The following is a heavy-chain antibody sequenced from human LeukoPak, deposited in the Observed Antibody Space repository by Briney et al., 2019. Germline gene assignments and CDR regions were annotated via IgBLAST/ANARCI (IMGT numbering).Heavy chain of an antibody. J-gene: IGHJ3*02. CDR1: GYTFIDYF. D-gene: IGHD1-7*01. CDR3: ARAVSGTLGGAFDI. CDR2: INPNSGVT. V-gene: IGHV1-2*02. Sequence: ASLKVSCKASGYTFIDYFIHWMRQTPGQGLEWLGWINPNSGVTRYAQKFQDRVTMTRDTAAYMELSSITSDDTAVYYCARAVSGTLGGAFDIWGQGTAVTVSS.